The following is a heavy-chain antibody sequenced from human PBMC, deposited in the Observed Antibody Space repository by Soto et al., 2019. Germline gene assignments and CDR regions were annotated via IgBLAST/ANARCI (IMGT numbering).Heavy chain of an antibody. CDR1: GGSISSYY. CDR2: IYYSGST. Sequence: PSETLSLTCTVSGGSISSYYGSWIRQPPGKGLEWIGYIYYSGSTNYNPSLKSRVTISVDTSKNQFSLKLSSVTAADTAVYYCARGEMATIPLDYWGQGTLVTVSS. V-gene: IGHV4-59*01. D-gene: IGHD5-12*01. CDR3: ARGEMATIPLDY. J-gene: IGHJ4*02.